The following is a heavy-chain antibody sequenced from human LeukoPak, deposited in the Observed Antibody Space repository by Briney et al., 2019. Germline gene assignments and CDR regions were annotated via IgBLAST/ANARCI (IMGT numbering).Heavy chain of an antibody. D-gene: IGHD3-3*01. CDR3: ARDKEWSLCDS. Sequence: GGSLRLSRAASGFTFSDYSMHWVRQPPGKGLVWVSRIKTDGTTTTYADSVKGRFTISRDNAKNTLYLQMNSLRAEDTAVYYCARDKEWSLCDSWGQGTLVTVSS. CDR1: GFTFSDYS. V-gene: IGHV3-74*03. J-gene: IGHJ4*02. CDR2: IKTDGTTT.